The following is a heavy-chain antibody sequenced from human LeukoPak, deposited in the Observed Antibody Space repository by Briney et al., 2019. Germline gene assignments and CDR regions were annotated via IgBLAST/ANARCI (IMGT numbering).Heavy chain of an antibody. CDR3: VEGQPGGTQLPSWAPYYFDY. V-gene: IGHV3-30*18. Sequence: GRSLRLSCATSGFTFSSWGMHWVRQAPGKGLEWVAVISYDGSNKYYADSVKGRFTISRDNSKNTLYLQMNSLRAEDTAVYYCVEGQPGGTQLPSWAPYYFDYWGQGTLVTVSS. CDR2: ISYDGSNK. J-gene: IGHJ4*02. CDR1: GFTFSSWG. D-gene: IGHD5-18*01.